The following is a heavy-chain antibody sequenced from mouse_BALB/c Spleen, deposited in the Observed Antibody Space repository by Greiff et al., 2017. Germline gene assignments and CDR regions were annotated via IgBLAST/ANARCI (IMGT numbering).Heavy chain of an antibody. CDR1: GYAFSSSW. D-gene: IGHD1-1*01. V-gene: IGHV1-82*01. J-gene: IGHJ3*01. CDR3: ARDYYGSDGAY. Sequence: QVQLQQSGPELVKPGASVKISCKASGYAFSSSWMNWVKQRPGQGLEWIGRIYPGDGDTNYNGKFKGKATLTADKSSSTAYMQLSSLTSVDSAVYFCARDYYGSDGAYWGQGTLVTVSA. CDR2: IYPGDGDT.